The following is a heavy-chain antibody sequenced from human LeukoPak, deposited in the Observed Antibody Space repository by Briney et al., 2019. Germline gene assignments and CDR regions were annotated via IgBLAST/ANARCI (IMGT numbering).Heavy chain of an antibody. V-gene: IGHV1-69*05. J-gene: IGHJ6*03. CDR1: GGTFSSYA. CDR3: ARGIVADYYYYMDV. CDR2: IIPIFGTA. D-gene: IGHD5-12*01. Sequence: GASVKVSFKSSGGTFSSYAISWVRQAPGQGLEWMGGIIPIFGTANYAQKFQGRVTITTDESTSTAYMELSSLRSEDTAVYYCARGIVADYYYYMDVWGKGTTVTVSS.